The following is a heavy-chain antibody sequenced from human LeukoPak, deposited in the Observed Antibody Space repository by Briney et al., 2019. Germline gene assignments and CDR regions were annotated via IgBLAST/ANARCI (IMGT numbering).Heavy chain of an antibody. J-gene: IGHJ4*02. CDR1: GGSISSSSYY. V-gene: IGHV4-39*07. D-gene: IGHD2-15*01. CDR3: ARPYCSGGSCYSHFDY. CDR2: IYYSGST. Sequence: SETLSLTCTVSGGSISSSSYYWGWIRQPPGKGLEWIGSIYYSGSTNYNPSLKSRVTISVDTSKNQFSLKLSSVTAADTAVYYCARPYCSGGSCYSHFDYWGQGTLVTVSS.